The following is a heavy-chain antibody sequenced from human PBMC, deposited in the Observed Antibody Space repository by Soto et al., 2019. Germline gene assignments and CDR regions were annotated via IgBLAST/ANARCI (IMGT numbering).Heavy chain of an antibody. CDR1: GFKFSNYA. CDR2: ISAAGGGT. V-gene: IGHV3-23*01. CDR3: AKDRRAGGNSAFYFDF. D-gene: IGHD3-16*01. Sequence: GGSLRLSCAASGFKFSNYAMSWVRQAPGKGLEWVSLISAAGGGTYYADSVKGRFTISRDNSHNTLYLQVHSLTAEDTAVYYCAKDRRAGGNSAFYFDFWGQGAQVTVSS. J-gene: IGHJ4*02.